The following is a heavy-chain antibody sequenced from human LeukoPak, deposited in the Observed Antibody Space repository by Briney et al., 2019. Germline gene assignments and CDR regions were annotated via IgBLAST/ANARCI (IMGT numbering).Heavy chain of an antibody. D-gene: IGHD3-22*01. CDR1: GFSFSTYS. Sequence: PGGSLRLSCAASGFSFSTYSMIWVRQAPGKGLEWVSSVSGTSECIYYADSVKGRFTISRDNAKNSLYLQMDSLRAEDTAVYYCARGDDSGYYDYFDYWGQGALVTVSS. J-gene: IGHJ4*02. CDR2: VSGTSECI. V-gene: IGHV3-21*01. CDR3: ARGDDSGYYDYFDY.